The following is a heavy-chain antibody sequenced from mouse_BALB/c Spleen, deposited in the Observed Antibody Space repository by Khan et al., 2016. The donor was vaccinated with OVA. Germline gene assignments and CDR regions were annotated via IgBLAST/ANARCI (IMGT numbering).Heavy chain of an antibody. J-gene: IGHJ2*01. CDR2: IDPATGNT. Sequence: VQLQQSGAELVKPGASVKLSCTASGFTIKDTYMYWVTQRPEQGLEWIGRIDPATGNTKYDPNLQGKATITAHTSYTTSYLQLSSLKAEDTAVYDWASDGNGYFAYWGQGTPVTVSS. CDR3: ASDGNGYFAY. CDR1: GFTIKDTY. V-gene: IGHV14-3*02. D-gene: IGHD1-1*01.